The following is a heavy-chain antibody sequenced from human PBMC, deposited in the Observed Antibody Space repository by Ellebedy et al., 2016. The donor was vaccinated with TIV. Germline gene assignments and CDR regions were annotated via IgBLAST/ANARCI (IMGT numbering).Heavy chain of an antibody. D-gene: IGHD6-19*01. J-gene: IGHJ4*02. V-gene: IGHV3-21*05. CDR2: ISSSSSYI. CDR1: GFTFSSYS. Sequence: GESLKISXAASGFTFSSYSMNWVRQAPGKGLEWVSYISSSSSYIYYADSVKGRFTISRDNAKNSLYLQINSLRAEDTAVYYCARIYSSGWYYFDYWGQGTLVSVSS. CDR3: ARIYSSGWYYFDY.